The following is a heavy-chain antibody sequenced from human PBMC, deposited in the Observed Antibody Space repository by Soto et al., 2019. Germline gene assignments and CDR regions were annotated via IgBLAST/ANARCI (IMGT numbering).Heavy chain of an antibody. V-gene: IGHV1-69*09. CDR2: IIPILGIT. CDR3: ARGIPGISGDYGSHYGMNV. CDR1: GGTFSNYG. Sequence: QVELVQSGSEVKRPGSSVKVSCKASGGTFSNYGISWVRQAPGQGLEWMGGIIPILGITNYAQRLQGRVTITADKSTSTAYMELSSLRSEDTAVYYCARGIPGISGDYGSHYGMNVWGQGTAVTVSS. J-gene: IGHJ6*02. D-gene: IGHD4-17*01.